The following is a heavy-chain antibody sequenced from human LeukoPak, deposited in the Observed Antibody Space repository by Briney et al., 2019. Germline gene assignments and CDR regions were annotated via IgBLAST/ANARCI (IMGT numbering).Heavy chain of an antibody. J-gene: IGHJ5*02. CDR1: GGSIRSNDW. Sequence: PSETLSLTCAVSGGSIRSNDWWGCVRQPPGKGLERIGSIYDSGSTYYNPSLKSRVTISVDTSKNQFSLKLNSVTAADTAVYYCARHYGPWGQGTLVTVSS. CDR3: ARHYGP. D-gene: IGHD3-10*01. V-gene: IGHV4-39*01. CDR2: IYDSGST.